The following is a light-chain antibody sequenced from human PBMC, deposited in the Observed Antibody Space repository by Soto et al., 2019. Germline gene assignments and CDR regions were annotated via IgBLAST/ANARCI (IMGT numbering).Light chain of an antibody. CDR2: ENN. CDR1: SSNIGNNY. V-gene: IGLV1-51*02. CDR3: GTWDSSPSALWV. J-gene: IGLJ1*01. Sequence: QSVLTQPPSVSAAPGQKVTISCSGSSSNIGNNYVSWYQQLPGTAPKLLIYENNKRPSGIPDRFSGSKSGTSATLGITGLQTGDEADYYCGTWDSSPSALWVFGTGTKVTVL.